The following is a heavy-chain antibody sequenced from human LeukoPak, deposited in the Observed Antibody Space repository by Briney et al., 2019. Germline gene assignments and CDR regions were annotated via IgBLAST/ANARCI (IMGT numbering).Heavy chain of an antibody. CDR3: AREYSTSWYGVNHYYYMDV. Sequence: GGSLRLSCAASGFTFSSYSMIWVRQAPGKGLQWVSYISTSRTTVYYADSVKGRFTVSRDNGKNSLYLQMNSLRAEDTAIYYCAREYSTSWYGVNHYYYMDVWGKGTTVTVSS. V-gene: IGHV3-48*01. D-gene: IGHD6-13*01. CDR2: ISTSRTTV. J-gene: IGHJ6*03. CDR1: GFTFSSYS.